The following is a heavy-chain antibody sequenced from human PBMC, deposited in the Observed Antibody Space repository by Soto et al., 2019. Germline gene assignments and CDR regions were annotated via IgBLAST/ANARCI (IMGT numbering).Heavy chain of an antibody. V-gene: IGHV4-39*01. Sequence: SETLSLTCSVSGGSISSSIFHWGWIRQPPGKGLEWIGSIYYSGSTYYSPSLKSRATISVDTSKNQFSLKLSSVTAADTAVYYCARRERAAGTDWWFDPWGQGTLVTVSS. CDR3: ARRERAAGTDWWFDP. J-gene: IGHJ5*02. D-gene: IGHD6-13*01. CDR2: IYYSGST. CDR1: GGSISSSIFH.